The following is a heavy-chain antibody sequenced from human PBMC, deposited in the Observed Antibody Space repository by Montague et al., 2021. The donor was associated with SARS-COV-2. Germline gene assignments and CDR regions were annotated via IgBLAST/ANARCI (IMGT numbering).Heavy chain of an antibody. CDR3: AKVGDYFGDPKQYFDL. CDR2: IYNTATST. V-gene: IGHV3-23*03. D-gene: IGHD3-10*01. Sequence: SLRLSCAASGFTFSRSAMTWVRQAPGKGLEWISVIYNTATSTYXXXSXXXRFSISRDDSKNTLSLHMNSLRVDDTAVYYCAKVGDYFGDPKQYFDLWGPGTLVTVSS. J-gene: IGHJ4*02. CDR1: GFTFSRSA.